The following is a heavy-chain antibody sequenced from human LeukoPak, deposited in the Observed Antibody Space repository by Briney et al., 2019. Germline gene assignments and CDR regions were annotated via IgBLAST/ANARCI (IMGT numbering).Heavy chain of an antibody. J-gene: IGHJ4*02. CDR1: GFTFSSYA. D-gene: IGHD4-23*01. V-gene: IGHV3-23*01. Sequence: SGGSLRLSCAASGFTFSSYAMSWVRQAPGKGLEWVSAISGSGGSTYYADSVKGRFTISRDNSKNTLYLQMNSLRAEDTAVYYCAKNGDLEETTVVTQHNYWGQGTLVTVSS. CDR2: ISGSGGST. CDR3: AKNGDLEETTVVTQHNY.